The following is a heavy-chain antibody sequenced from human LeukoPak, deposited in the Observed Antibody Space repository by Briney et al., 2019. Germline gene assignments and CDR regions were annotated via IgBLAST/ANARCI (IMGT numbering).Heavy chain of an antibody. CDR1: GGSFSGYY. CDR2: INHSGST. J-gene: IGHJ4*02. D-gene: IGHD4-17*01. V-gene: IGHV4-34*01. CDR3: GRAELNYGDYRVDY. Sequence: SETLSLTCAVYGGSFSGYYWSWIRQPPGKGLEWIGEINHSGSTNYNPSLKSRVTISVDTSKNQLSLKLSAVTAADTAVYYYGRAELNYGDYRVDYWGQGTLVTVSS.